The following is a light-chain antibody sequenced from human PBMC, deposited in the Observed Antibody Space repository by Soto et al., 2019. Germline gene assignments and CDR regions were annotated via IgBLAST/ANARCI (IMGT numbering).Light chain of an antibody. V-gene: IGLV2-14*01. J-gene: IGLJ1*01. Sequence: QSVLTQPASVSGSPGQSITISCTGTSSDDGGYNYVSWYQQHPGKAPKLMIYDVSNRPSGVSNRFSGSKSGNTASLTISGLQAEDQAAYYCSSYTSSSTLYVFGTGTKVIVL. CDR3: SSYTSSSTLYV. CDR2: DVS. CDR1: SSDDGGYNY.